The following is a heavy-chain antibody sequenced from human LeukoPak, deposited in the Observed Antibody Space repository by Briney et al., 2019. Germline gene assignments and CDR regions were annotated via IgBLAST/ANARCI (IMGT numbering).Heavy chain of an antibody. CDR3: ASGEGRDGYNLGYYFDY. CDR2: ISYDGSNK. CDR1: GFTFSSYA. Sequence: PGGSLRLSCAASGFTFSSYAMRWVRQAPGKGLEWVAVISYDGSNKYYADSVKGRFTISRDNSKNTLYLQMNSLRAEDTAVYYCASGEGRDGYNLGYYFDYWGQGTLVTVSS. D-gene: IGHD5-24*01. V-gene: IGHV3-30*04. J-gene: IGHJ4*02.